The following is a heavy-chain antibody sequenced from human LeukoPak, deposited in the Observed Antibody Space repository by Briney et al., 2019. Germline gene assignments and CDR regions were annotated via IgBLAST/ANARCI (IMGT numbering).Heavy chain of an antibody. V-gene: IGHV4-59*02. CDR2: FCYTCT. CDR3: ARDRLVELAAAATWDYYYYMDV. Sequence: SETLSLTCTVSSHSVPDYHWSGIRQSPGKGLEWISYFCYTCTSYNPSLKSRVTMSVDTSKNQFSLKLSSVTAADTAVYYCARDRLVELAAAATWDYYYYMDVWGKGTTVTISS. CDR1: SHSVPDYH. J-gene: IGHJ6*03. D-gene: IGHD6-13*01.